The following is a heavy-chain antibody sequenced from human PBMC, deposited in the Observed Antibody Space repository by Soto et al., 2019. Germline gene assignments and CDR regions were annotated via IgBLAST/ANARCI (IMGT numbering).Heavy chain of an antibody. V-gene: IGHV1-69*01. J-gene: IGHJ3*02. D-gene: IGHD6-19*01. CDR3: ARSETAGHRGFDI. Sequence: QVQLVQSGAEMREPGSWVKVSCKASGGTCSSSAINWLRQAPGQGPEWMGGIIPTFGTANYIEKFRGRVTITADASTSTAYMEVSSLTSEDTAMYFCARSETAGHRGFDIWGQGTMVTVSS. CDR1: GGTCSSSA. CDR2: IIPTFGTA.